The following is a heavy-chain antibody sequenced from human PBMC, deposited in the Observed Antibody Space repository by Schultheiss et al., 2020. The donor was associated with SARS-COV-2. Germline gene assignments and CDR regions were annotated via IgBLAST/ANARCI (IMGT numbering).Heavy chain of an antibody. D-gene: IGHD3-3*01. CDR3: ARVLILYYDFWSGPNWFDP. CDR2: IHNDGRTT. J-gene: IGHJ5*02. V-gene: IGHV3-74*01. Sequence: GGSLRLSCAASGFTVSSYDMHWVRQAPGKGLVWVSRIHNDGRTTDYADSVKGRFTISRDNAKNTLSLQMNSLRAEDTAVYYCARVLILYYDFWSGPNWFDPWGQGTLVTVSS. CDR1: GFTVSSYD.